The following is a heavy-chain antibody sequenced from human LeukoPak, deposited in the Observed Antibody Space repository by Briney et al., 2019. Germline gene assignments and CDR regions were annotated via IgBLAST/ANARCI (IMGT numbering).Heavy chain of an antibody. V-gene: IGHV6-1*01. CDR3: ARALGGSSGWYFISRGAFDI. CDR1: GDSVSSNSAA. J-gene: IGHJ3*02. D-gene: IGHD6-19*01. CDR2: TYYRSKWYN. Sequence: SQTLSLTCAISGDSVSSNSAAWNWIRQSPSRGLEWLGRTYYRSKWYNDYAVSVKSRITINPDTSKNQFSLQLNSVTPEDTAVYYCARALGGSSGWYFISRGAFDIWGQGTMVTVSS.